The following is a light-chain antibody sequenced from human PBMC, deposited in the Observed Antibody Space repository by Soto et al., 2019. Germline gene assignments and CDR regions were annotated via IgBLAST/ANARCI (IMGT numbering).Light chain of an antibody. CDR3: SSYTSSSTPLYF. Sequence: QSALTQPASVSGSPGQSITISCTGTSSDVGGYNYVSWYQQHPGKAPKLMIYDVSNRPSGVSNRFSGSKSGNTASLTISGLQAEDEADYYCSSYTSSSTPLYFFGTGTKVTVL. CDR1: SSDVGGYNY. J-gene: IGLJ1*01. V-gene: IGLV2-14*01. CDR2: DVS.